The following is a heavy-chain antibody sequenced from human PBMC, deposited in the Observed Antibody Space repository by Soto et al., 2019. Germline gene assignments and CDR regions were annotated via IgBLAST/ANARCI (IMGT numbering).Heavy chain of an antibody. D-gene: IGHD6-19*01. CDR3: ACFSRGFSSGWRTYYHYYSGMDV. CDR2: ISAYNGNT. V-gene: IGHV1-18*01. Sequence: ASVKVSCKASGYTFTSYGISWVRQAPGQGLEWMGWISAYNGNTNYAQKLQGRVTMTTDTSTSTAYMELWSLRSDDTAVYYSACFSRGFSSGWRTYYHYYSGMDVWGQGTTVTVPS. CDR1: GYTFTSYG. J-gene: IGHJ6*02.